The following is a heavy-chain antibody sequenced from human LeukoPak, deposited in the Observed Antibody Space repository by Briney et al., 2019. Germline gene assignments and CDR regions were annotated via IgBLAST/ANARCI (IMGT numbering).Heavy chain of an antibody. CDR2: INSRSSTI. CDR1: GFTFSSYS. Sequence: GGSLRLSCAASGFTFSSYSMNWVRQAPGKGLEWVSYINSRSSTIYYADSVKGRFTVSRDNAKNSLYLQINSLRDEDTAVYYCAREPPRDDEAFDIWGQGTMVTVSS. J-gene: IGHJ3*02. V-gene: IGHV3-48*02. CDR3: AREPPRDDEAFDI. D-gene: IGHD2-21*01.